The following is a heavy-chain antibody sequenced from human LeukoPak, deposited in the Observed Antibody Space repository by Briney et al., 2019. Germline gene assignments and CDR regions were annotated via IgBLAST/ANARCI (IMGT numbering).Heavy chain of an antibody. CDR3: ARGSSEGAAGR. CDR1: GGSFSGYY. CDR2: INHSGST. D-gene: IGHD1-26*01. J-gene: IGHJ4*02. Sequence: PSETLSLTCAVYGGSFSGYYWSWIRQPPGKGLEWIGEINHSGSTNYNPSLKSRVTISIDTSKNQFSLNLRSLTAADMAVYFCARGSSEGAAGRWGQGSLVTVSS. V-gene: IGHV4-34*01.